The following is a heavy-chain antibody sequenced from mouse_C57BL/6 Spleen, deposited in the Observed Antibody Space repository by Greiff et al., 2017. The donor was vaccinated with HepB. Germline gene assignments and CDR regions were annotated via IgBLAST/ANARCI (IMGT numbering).Heavy chain of an antibody. CDR3: ARRPLYYGSSYWYFDV. D-gene: IGHD1-1*01. CDR2: IYPGSGST. J-gene: IGHJ1*03. V-gene: IGHV1-55*01. Sequence: QVQLQQPGAELVKPGASVKMSCKASGYTFTSYWITWVKQRPGQGLEWIGDIYPGSGSTNYNEKFKSKATLTVDTSSSTAYMQLSSLTSEDSAVYYCARRPLYYGSSYWYFDVWGTGTTVTVSS. CDR1: GYTFTSYW.